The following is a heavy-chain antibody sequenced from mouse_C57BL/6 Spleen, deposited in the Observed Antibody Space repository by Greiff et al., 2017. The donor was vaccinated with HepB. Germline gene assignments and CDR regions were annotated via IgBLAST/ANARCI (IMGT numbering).Heavy chain of an antibody. J-gene: IGHJ4*01. CDR1: GYSITSGYD. V-gene: IGHV3-1*01. Sequence: EVKLQESGPGMVKPSQSLSLTCTVTGYSITSGYDWHWIRHFPGNKLEWMGYISYSGSTNYNPSLKSRISITHDTSKNHFFLKLNSVTTEDTATYYCARDRRGYAMDYWGQGTSVTVSS. CDR2: ISYSGST. CDR3: ARDRRGYAMDY.